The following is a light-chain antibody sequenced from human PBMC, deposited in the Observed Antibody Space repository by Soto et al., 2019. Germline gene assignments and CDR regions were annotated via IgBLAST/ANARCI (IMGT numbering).Light chain of an antibody. V-gene: IGKV3-20*01. CDR3: QQYGGSPRT. CDR2: GAS. CDR1: QSVSSNY. J-gene: IGKJ1*01. Sequence: EIVLTQSPGTLSLSPGERATLSCRASQSVSSNYLAWYQQKSGQAPRLLIYGASNRATGIPDRFSGSGSGTDFTLTISRLEPEDFAVYYCQQYGGSPRTFGQGTKVEIK.